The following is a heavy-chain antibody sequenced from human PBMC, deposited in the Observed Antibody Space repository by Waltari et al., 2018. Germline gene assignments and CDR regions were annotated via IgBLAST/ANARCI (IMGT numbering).Heavy chain of an antibody. CDR2: IYTSGST. V-gene: IGHV4-61*02. D-gene: IGHD7-27*01. J-gene: IGHJ4*02. Sequence: QVQLQESGPGLVKPSQTLSLTCTVSGGSIRSGNYYWRWIRQPAGKGLEWIGHIYTSGSTNYNPSLKSRLTISVDTSKNQFSLKLSSVTAADTAVYYCARATNWGSTDYWGQGTLVTVSS. CDR3: ARATNWGSTDY. CDR1: GGSIRSGNYY.